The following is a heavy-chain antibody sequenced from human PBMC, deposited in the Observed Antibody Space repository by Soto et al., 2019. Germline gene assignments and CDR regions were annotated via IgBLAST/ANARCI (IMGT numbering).Heavy chain of an antibody. CDR3: GRVVEGATRHTDLDS. Sequence: SETLSLTCTVSGVSIHNSHSFWGWIRQPPGKGLEFIGTVYYSGGAHYTSSLKSRVTISVDTANNQVSLRMRSPTAADTAVYYCGRVVEGATRHTDLDSWGQGTLVTVSS. J-gene: IGHJ5*01. CDR1: GVSIHNSHSF. V-gene: IGHV4-39*01. CDR2: VYYSGGA. D-gene: IGHD2-21*01.